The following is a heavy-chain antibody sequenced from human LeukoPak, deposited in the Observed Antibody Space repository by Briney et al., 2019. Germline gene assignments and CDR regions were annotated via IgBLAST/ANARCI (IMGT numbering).Heavy chain of an antibody. J-gene: IGHJ4*02. CDR2: IYYSGST. Sequence: SETLSLTCTVSGDSISSSSSYWGWIRQPPGKGLEWIGTIYYSGSTYYNPSLKSRVTISVDTSKNQFSLKLSSVTAADTAVYYCARVIAGIAARREKYYFDYWGQGTLVTVSS. V-gene: IGHV4-39*07. D-gene: IGHD6-6*01. CDR3: ARVIAGIAARREKYYFDY. CDR1: GDSISSSSSY.